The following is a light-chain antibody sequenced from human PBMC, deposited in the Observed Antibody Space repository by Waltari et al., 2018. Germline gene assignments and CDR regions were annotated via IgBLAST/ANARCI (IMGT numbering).Light chain of an antibody. CDR1: QSDSSN. V-gene: IGKV3-15*01. Sequence: EIVMTPSPATLSVSPGERDTLSCRASQSDSSNLAWYQQKPGQAPLLLIYGASTRATGIPPRFSVGGSGTEFSLTISSLQSQDFAVFYFQQYNNWPPWTFGQGTKLEIK. J-gene: IGKJ1*01. CDR2: GAS. CDR3: QQYNNWPPWT.